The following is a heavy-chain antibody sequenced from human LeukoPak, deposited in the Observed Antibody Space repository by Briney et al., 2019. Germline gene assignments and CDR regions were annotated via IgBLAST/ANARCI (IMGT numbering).Heavy chain of an antibody. CDR2: INHSGST. D-gene: IGHD3-10*01. V-gene: IGHV4-34*01. CDR1: GGSFSGYY. J-gene: IGHJ4*02. Sequence: SETLSLTCAVYGGSFSGYYWSWIRQPPGKGLEWIGEINHSGSTNYNPSLKSRVTISVDTSKNQFSLKLSSMTAADTAVYYCARGALLWFGDRMEYYFDYWGQGTLLTVSS. CDR3: ARGALLWFGDRMEYYFDY.